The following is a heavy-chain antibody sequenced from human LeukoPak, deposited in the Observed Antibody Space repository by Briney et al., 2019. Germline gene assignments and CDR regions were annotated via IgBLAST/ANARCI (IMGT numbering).Heavy chain of an antibody. CDR3: ARDPGSSGWYSNPIDY. J-gene: IGHJ4*02. CDR2: IIPILGIA. D-gene: IGHD6-19*01. Sequence: GSSVKVSCKASGGTFSSYAISWVRQAPGQGLEWMGRIIPILGIANYAQKFQGRVTITADKSTSTAYMELSSLRSEDTAVYYCARDPGSSGWYSNPIDYWGQGTLVTVSS. CDR1: GGTFSSYA. V-gene: IGHV1-69*04.